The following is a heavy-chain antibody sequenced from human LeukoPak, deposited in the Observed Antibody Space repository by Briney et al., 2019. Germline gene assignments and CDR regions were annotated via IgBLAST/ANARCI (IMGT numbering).Heavy chain of an antibody. D-gene: IGHD5-12*01. CDR2: FDPEDGET. V-gene: IGHV1-24*01. J-gene: IGHJ4*02. Sequence: ASVKVSCKVSGYTLTELSMHWVRQAPGKGLEWMGGFDPEDGETIYAQKFQGRVTMTEDTSTDTAYMELSSLRSEDTAVYYCAMTSRLVATEYFDYWGQGTLVTVSS. CDR3: AMTSRLVATEYFDY. CDR1: GYTLTELS.